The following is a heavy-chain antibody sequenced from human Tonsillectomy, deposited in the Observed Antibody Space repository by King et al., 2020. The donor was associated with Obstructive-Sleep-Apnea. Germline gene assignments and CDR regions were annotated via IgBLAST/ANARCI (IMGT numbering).Heavy chain of an antibody. CDR3: AKDPYGSGRIYYFDY. Sequence: VQLVESGGGVVQPGRSLRLSCAASGFTFSSYGMHWVRQAPGKGLEWVAVISYDGSNKYYADSVKGRFTISRDNSKNTLYLQMNSLRAEDTALYYCAKDPYGSGRIYYFDYWGQGTLVTVSS. V-gene: IGHV3-30*18. J-gene: IGHJ4*02. CDR2: ISYDGSNK. CDR1: GFTFSSYG. D-gene: IGHD3-10*01.